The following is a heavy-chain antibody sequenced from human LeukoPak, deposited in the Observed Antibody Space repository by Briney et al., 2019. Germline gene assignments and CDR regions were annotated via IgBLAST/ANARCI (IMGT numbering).Heavy chain of an antibody. CDR3: ARAPPYGDYENYYYYMDV. V-gene: IGHV1-2*02. CDR1: GYTFTGYY. D-gene: IGHD4-17*01. Sequence: ASVKVSCKASGYTFTGYYMHWVRQAPGQGLEWMGWINPSSGGTNYAQKFQGRVTITRNTSISTAYMELSSLTSEDTAVYYCARAPPYGDYENYYYYMDVWGKGTTVTVSS. J-gene: IGHJ6*03. CDR2: INPSSGGT.